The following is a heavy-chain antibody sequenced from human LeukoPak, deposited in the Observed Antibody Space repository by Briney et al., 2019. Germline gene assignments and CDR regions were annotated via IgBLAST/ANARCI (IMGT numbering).Heavy chain of an antibody. CDR1: GGSISSSSYY. V-gene: IGHV3-66*01. J-gene: IGHJ3*02. CDR3: ARDRSVAAAGAFDI. Sequence: ETLSLTCTVSGGSISSSSYYWGWIRQPPGKGLEWVSVIYSGGSTYYADSVKGRFTISRDNSKNTLYLQMNSLRAEDTAVYYCARDRSVAAAGAFDIWGQGTMVTVSS. D-gene: IGHD6-13*01. CDR2: IYSGGST.